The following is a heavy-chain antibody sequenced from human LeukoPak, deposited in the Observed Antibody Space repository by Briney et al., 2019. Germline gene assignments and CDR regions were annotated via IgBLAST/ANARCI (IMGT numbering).Heavy chain of an antibody. CDR3: ARKDSSPRTFDY. CDR1: GFSFSSYW. D-gene: IGHD3-22*01. Sequence: PGGSLRLSCAASGFSFSSYWMSWVRQAPGKGLEWVANIKEDGSEKNYVDSVKGRFTISRDNAKNSLYLQMNCLRAEDTAVYYCARKDSSPRTFDYWGQGTLVTVSS. CDR2: IKEDGSEK. J-gene: IGHJ4*02. V-gene: IGHV3-7*01.